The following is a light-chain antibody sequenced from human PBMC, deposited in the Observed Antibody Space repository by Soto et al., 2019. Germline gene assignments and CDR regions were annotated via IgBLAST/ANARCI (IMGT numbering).Light chain of an antibody. J-gene: IGKJ1*01. Sequence: QMTQSPSSLSASVGDRVTITCRASQDIRNDLGWYQQTPGKAPKRLTYAASSLQSGVPSRFSGSASGTEFTLTISILQPDDFAPYYCTHYTCYSRPFAQGTKVDIK. V-gene: IGKV1-17*01. CDR1: QDIRND. CDR3: THYTCYSRP. CDR2: AAS.